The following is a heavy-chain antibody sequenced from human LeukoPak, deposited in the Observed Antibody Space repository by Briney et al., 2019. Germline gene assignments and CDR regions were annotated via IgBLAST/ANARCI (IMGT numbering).Heavy chain of an antibody. V-gene: IGHV3-53*01. Sequence: GGSLRLSCAASGFTVSSNYMSWVRQAPGKGLEWVSVIYSGGSTYYADSVKGRFTISRDNPKNTLYLQMNSLRAEDTAVYYCARVSIVGATGGLDYWGQGTLVTVSS. D-gene: IGHD1-26*01. CDR1: GFTVSSNY. CDR2: IYSGGST. J-gene: IGHJ4*02. CDR3: ARVSIVGATGGLDY.